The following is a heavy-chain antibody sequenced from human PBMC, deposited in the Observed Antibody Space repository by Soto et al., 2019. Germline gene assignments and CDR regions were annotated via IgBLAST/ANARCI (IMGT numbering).Heavy chain of an antibody. CDR2: INHSGST. J-gene: IGHJ4*02. CDR3: ARGWSSSTPFDY. V-gene: IGHV4-34*01. Sequence: SETLSLTCAVYGGSFSGYYWSWIRQPPGKGLEWIGEINHSGSTNYNPSLKSRVTISVDTSKNQFSLKLSSVTAADTDVYYCARGWSSSTPFDYWGQGTLVTVSS. CDR1: GGSFSGYY. D-gene: IGHD6-13*01.